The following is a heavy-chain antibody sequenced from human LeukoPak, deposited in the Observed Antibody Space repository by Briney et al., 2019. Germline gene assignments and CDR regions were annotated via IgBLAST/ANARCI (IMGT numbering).Heavy chain of an antibody. Sequence: GGSLRLSCAASEFTFSSYSMNWVRQAPGKGLEWVSYITNSGNSKSYADSVKGRFTISRDNTKNSLYLQMNGLRAEDTAVYYCAKDRGMLRIAAAGTLDYWGQGTLVTVSS. CDR1: EFTFSSYS. CDR3: AKDRGMLRIAAAGTLDY. V-gene: IGHV3-48*01. CDR2: ITNSGNSK. D-gene: IGHD6-13*01. J-gene: IGHJ4*02.